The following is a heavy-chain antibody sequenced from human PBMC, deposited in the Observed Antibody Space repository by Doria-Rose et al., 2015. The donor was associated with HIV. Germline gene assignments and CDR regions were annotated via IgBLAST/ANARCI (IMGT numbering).Heavy chain of an antibody. CDR1: GVSLSSPGMG. Sequence: QVTLKESGPVLVKPTKTLTLTCTVSGVSLSSPGMGVSWIRQPPGKALEWLANIFSDDERYYKTSLKSRLTISRGTSKSQVVLTMTDMDPEDTATYYCARIKSSRWYHKYYFDFWGQGTLVIVSA. V-gene: IGHV2-26*01. J-gene: IGHJ4*02. CDR3: ARIKSSRWYHKYYFDF. CDR2: IFSDDER. D-gene: IGHD6-13*01.